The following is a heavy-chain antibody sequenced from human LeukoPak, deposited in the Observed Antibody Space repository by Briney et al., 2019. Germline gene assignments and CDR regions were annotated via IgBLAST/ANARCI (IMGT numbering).Heavy chain of an antibody. CDR2: TYYRSKWYN. CDR1: EDSVSSNSAT. CDR3: ARAPSIVRGIIYFFDY. D-gene: IGHD3-10*01. Sequence: SQTLSLTCAIAEDSVSSNSATWNWIRQSPSRGLEWLGRTYYRSKWYNDYTVSVKSRITINPDTSKNQVSLQLNSVTPEDTAVYYCARAPSIVRGIIYFFDYWGQGTLVTVSS. J-gene: IGHJ4*02. V-gene: IGHV6-1*01.